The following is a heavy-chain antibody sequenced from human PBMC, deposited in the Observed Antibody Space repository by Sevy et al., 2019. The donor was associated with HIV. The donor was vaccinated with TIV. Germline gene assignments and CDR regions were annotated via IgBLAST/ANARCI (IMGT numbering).Heavy chain of an antibody. D-gene: IGHD3-9*01. CDR3: ARQSVTYDILTGWNYYGVDV. CDR2: IYYSGST. CDR1: GDSISSNY. V-gene: IGHV4-59*08. Sequence: PETLSLTCTVSGDSISSNYWNWIRQPPGKGLEWIGYIYYSGSTNYNPSLKSRVTISVDTSKNQFSLRLSSVTAADTAVYYCARQSVTYDILTGWNYYGVDVWGQGTTVTVSS. J-gene: IGHJ6*02.